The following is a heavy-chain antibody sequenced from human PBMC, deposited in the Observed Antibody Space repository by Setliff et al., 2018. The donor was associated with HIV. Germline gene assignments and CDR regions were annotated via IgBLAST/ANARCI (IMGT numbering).Heavy chain of an antibody. CDR3: ARYSTLTTNFDY. V-gene: IGHV4-59*01. CDR1: GVSISNYY. D-gene: IGHD4-17*01. J-gene: IGHJ4*02. Sequence: SETLSLTCTVSGVSISNYYWSWIRQPPGKGLEWIGYMYYSGNTNYNPSLKSRVTISVDTSKSQFSLKLNSVTAADTAVYYCARYSTLTTNFDYWGQGTLVTVSS. CDR2: MYYSGNT.